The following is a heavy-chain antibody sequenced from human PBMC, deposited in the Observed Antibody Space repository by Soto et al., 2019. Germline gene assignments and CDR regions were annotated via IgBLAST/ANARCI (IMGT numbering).Heavy chain of an antibody. V-gene: IGHV1-3*01. J-gene: IGHJ5*02. D-gene: IGHD1-1*01. CDR3: ARAPRLTQLSA. CDR2: INGVNGNT. Sequence: QVQLVQSGAEVKKAGASIRISCKASGYTFSTSGMHWVRQAPGQGLEWVGWINGVNGNTKYSQKFQDRGTITRDSSASTAYMEVSGLTSEDTGVFYCARAPRLTQLSAWGQGTQVIVSS. CDR1: GYTFSTSG.